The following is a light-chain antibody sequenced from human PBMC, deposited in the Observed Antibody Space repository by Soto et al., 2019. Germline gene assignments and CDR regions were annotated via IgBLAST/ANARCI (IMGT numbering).Light chain of an antibody. V-gene: IGKV3-15*01. CDR2: GAS. CDR3: QQYNNWPPSIT. Sequence: EIVMTQSPATLSVSPGERATLSCRASQSVSSNLAWYQQKPVQAPRLLIYGASTRATGIPARFSVSGSGTEFTLTISSLPSEDFAVYYCQQYNNWPPSITFGQGTRLEIK. J-gene: IGKJ5*01. CDR1: QSVSSN.